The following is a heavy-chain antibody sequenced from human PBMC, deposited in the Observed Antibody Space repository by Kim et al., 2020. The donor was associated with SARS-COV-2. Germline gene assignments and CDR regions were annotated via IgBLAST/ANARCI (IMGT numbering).Heavy chain of an antibody. J-gene: IGHJ4*02. CDR3: ARHLIYGSGSYLIDY. Sequence: PSFQGQVTISADKSISTAYLQWSSLKASDTAMYYCARHLIYGSGSYLIDYWGQGTLVTVSS. V-gene: IGHV5-51*01. D-gene: IGHD3-10*01.